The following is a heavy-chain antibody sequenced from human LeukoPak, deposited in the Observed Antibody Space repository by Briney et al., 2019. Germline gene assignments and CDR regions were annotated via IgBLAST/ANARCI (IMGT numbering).Heavy chain of an antibody. V-gene: IGHV4-39*01. Sequence: SETLSLTCSVSGGSISSSSYYWGWIRQPPGKGLEWIGSVHYSGTTYYNTSLKSRVTISIDASKSQFSLKLSSVTAADTAVYYCARHFDYWGQGIMVTVSS. J-gene: IGHJ4*02. CDR2: VHYSGTT. CDR1: GGSISSSSYY. CDR3: ARHFDY.